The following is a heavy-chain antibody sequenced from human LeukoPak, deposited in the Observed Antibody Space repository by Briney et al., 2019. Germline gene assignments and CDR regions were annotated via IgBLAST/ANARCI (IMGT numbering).Heavy chain of an antibody. CDR2: INWNGGST. CDR1: GFTFDDYG. J-gene: IGHJ4*02. Sequence: PGGSLRLSCAASGFTFDDYGMSWVRQAPGKGLEWVSGINWNGGSTGYADSVKGRFTISRDNAKKSLYLQMNSLRAEDTALYYCSRLDTAKVDYWGQGTLVTVSS. D-gene: IGHD5-18*01. CDR3: SRLDTAKVDY. V-gene: IGHV3-20*04.